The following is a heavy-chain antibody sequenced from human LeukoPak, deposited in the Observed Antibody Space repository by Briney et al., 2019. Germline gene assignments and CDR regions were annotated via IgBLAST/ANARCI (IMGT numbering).Heavy chain of an antibody. D-gene: IGHD2-2*01. CDR2: ISSSSSYI. V-gene: IGHV3-21*01. CDR3: ARGDRDCSSTSCYSVGLDY. J-gene: IGHJ4*02. Sequence: PGGSLRLSCAASGFTFDTYAMNWVRQAPGKGLEWVSSISSSSSYIYYADSVKGRFTISRDNAKNSLYLQMNSLRAEDTAVYYCARGDRDCSSTSCYSVGLDYWGQGTLVTVSS. CDR1: GFTFDTYA.